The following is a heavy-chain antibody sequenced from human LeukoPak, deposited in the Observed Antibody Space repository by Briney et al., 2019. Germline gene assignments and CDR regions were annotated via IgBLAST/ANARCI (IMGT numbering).Heavy chain of an antibody. Sequence: GGSLRLSCAASGFTFSSYAMSWVRQAPGKGLEWVSAISGSGGSTYYADSVKGRFTISRDNSKNTLYLQMNSLRAEDTAVYYCAKVIYITIFGVVSHFDYWGQGTLVTVSS. CDR3: AKVIYITIFGVVSHFDY. D-gene: IGHD3-3*01. V-gene: IGHV3-23*01. CDR1: GFTFSSYA. CDR2: ISGSGGST. J-gene: IGHJ4*02.